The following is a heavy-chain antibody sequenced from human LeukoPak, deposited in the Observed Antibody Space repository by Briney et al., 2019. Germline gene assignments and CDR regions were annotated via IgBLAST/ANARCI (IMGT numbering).Heavy chain of an antibody. CDR3: ARYSPKAFDI. J-gene: IGHJ3*02. Sequence: ASVKVSCKDSGNTFTNYAMYWVRQAPGQRLEWMGWINAGSGNTKYSQRFQGRVTITRDTSANTAYMELSSLRSEDTAVYYCARYSPKAFDIWGQGTMVTVSS. CDR1: GNTFTNYA. V-gene: IGHV1-3*01. D-gene: IGHD2-15*01. CDR2: INAGSGNT.